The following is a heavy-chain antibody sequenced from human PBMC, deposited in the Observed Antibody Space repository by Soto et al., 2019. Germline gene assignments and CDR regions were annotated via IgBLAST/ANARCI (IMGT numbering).Heavy chain of an antibody. CDR1: GGTFSSYA. V-gene: IGHV1-69*13. CDR2: IIPIFGKA. CDR3: ARVLELRWFDP. J-gene: IGHJ5*02. Sequence: SVKVSCKASGGTFSSYAISWVRQAPGQGLEWMGGIIPIFGKANYAQKFQGRVTMTADESTSTAYMELSSLRSDDTAVYYCARVLELRWFDPWGQGTLVTVSS. D-gene: IGHD1-7*01.